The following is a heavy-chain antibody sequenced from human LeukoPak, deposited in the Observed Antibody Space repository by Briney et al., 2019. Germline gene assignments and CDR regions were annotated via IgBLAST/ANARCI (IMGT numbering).Heavy chain of an antibody. CDR2: ISAYNGNT. V-gene: IGHV1-18*01. CDR1: GYTFTNYG. CDR3: TRSGYCSSTSFCFYYYYMDV. D-gene: IGHD2-2*03. J-gene: IGHJ6*03. Sequence: ASVKVSYKASGYTFTNYGISWVRQAPGQGLEWMGWISAYNGNTNYAQKLQGRVTMTTDTSTSTAYMELRSLRSDDTAVYYCTRSGYCSSTSFCFYYYYMDVWGKGTTVTVSS.